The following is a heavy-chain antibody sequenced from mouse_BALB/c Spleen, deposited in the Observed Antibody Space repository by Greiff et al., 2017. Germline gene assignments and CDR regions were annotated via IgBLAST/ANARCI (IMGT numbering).Heavy chain of an antibody. Sequence: EVMLVESGPGLVKPSQSLSLTCTVTGYSITSDYAWNWIRQFPGNKLEWMGYISYSGSTSYNPSLKSRISITRDTSKNQFFLQLNSVTTEDTATYYCARWIYYGSSYYAMDYWGQGTSVTVSS. D-gene: IGHD1-1*01. V-gene: IGHV3-2*02. CDR3: ARWIYYGSSYYAMDY. CDR2: ISYSGST. CDR1: GYSITSDYA. J-gene: IGHJ4*01.